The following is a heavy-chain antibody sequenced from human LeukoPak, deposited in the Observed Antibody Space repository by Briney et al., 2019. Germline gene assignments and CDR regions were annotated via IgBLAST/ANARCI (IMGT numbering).Heavy chain of an antibody. CDR2: IYWDDDK. Sequence: SGATLVKPTQTLTLTCTFSGFSLSTGGVGVGWIRQPPGKAPEWLALIYWDDDKRYSPSLKSRLTITKDTSKNQVVLTMTNIDPVDTATYYCTLLDTVTRNFDYWGQGTLVTVSS. V-gene: IGHV2-5*02. CDR3: TLLDTVTRNFDY. J-gene: IGHJ4*02. D-gene: IGHD4-17*01. CDR1: GFSLSTGGVG.